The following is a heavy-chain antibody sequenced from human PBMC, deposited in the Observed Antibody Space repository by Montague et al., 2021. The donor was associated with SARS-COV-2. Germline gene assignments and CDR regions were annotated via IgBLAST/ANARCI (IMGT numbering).Heavy chain of an antibody. CDR1: SGSISNDIYY. Sequence: SETLSLTCTVSSGSISNDIYYWVWIRQPPGKGPEWIGGSRYGGTSYYNPSLKSRVTISIDTSKNQYSLKMTAVTAADTAVYFCARQDIQLRFDLWGRGTLVTVSS. CDR2: SRYGGTS. V-gene: IGHV4-39*01. D-gene: IGHD1-1*01. CDR3: ARQDIQLRFDL. J-gene: IGHJ2*01.